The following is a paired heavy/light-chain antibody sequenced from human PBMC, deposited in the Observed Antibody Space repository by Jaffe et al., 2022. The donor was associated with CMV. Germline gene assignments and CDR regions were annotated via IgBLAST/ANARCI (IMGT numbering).Light chain of an antibody. Sequence: QYVLTQTASVSGSPGQSITLSCTGSSTDVGGYNLVSWYQQHPGKAPKLMIYEVTKRPSGISDRFSGSKSGNTASLTISGLQAEDEADYYCSSYGGSRNYVVFGGGTKLTVL. CDR1: STDVGGYNL. J-gene: IGLJ2*01. CDR2: EVT. V-gene: IGLV2-23*02. CDR3: SSYGGSRNYVV.
Heavy chain of an antibody. CDR1: GFSVATNF. D-gene: IGHD3-10*01. V-gene: IGHV3-53*02. J-gene: IGHJ4*02. Sequence: EVQLVETGGGLTQPGGSLRLSCAASGFSVATNFMTWVRQAPGKGLEWVAVLYPSETTFYADSVKGRFTISRDNSQNTLYLQINRLRAEDTALYYCARDIRYYGSGTYDSWGQGTLVTVSS. CDR2: LYPSETT. CDR3: ARDIRYYGSGTYDS.